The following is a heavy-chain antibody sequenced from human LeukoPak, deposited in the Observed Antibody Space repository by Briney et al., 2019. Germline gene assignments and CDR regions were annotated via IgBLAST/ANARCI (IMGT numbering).Heavy chain of an antibody. J-gene: IGHJ4*02. D-gene: IGHD2-8*02. CDR1: GGSISSYY. Sequence: PSETLSLTCTVSGGSISSYYWSWIRQPPGKGLEWIGYIYYTGSTNYNPSLKSRVTISIDTSKNQFSLKLSSVTAADTAVYYCATWSIATSSFDYWGRGTLVTVSS. CDR2: IYYTGST. V-gene: IGHV4-59*01. CDR3: ATWSIATSSFDY.